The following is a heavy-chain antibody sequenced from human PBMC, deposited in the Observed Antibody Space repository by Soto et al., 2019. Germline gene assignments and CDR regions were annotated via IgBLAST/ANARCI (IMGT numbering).Heavy chain of an antibody. CDR3: ARERGYYYGSGSYYNGYYYGMDV. J-gene: IGHJ6*02. CDR1: GGSISSGGYY. V-gene: IGHV4-31*03. Sequence: QVQLQESGPGLVKPSQTLSLTCTVSGGSISSGGYYWSWIRQHPGKGLEWIGYIYYSGSTYYNPSLKSRVNISVDTSKNQFSLKLSSVTAADTAVYYCARERGYYYGSGSYYNGYYYGMDVWGQGTTVTVSS. D-gene: IGHD3-10*01. CDR2: IYYSGST.